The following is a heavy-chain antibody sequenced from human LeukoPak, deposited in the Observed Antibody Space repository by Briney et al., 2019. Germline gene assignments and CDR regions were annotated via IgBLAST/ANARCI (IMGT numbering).Heavy chain of an antibody. CDR1: GYTFTGYY. J-gene: IGHJ6*03. Sequence: ASVKVSCKASGYTFTGYYMHWVRQAPGQGLEWMGWINPNSGGTNYAQKFQGRVTMTRDTSISTAYMELSRLRSDDTAVYYCARANPVVTISGVVMDYYYYYMDVWGKGTTVTVSS. V-gene: IGHV1-2*02. CDR2: INPNSGGT. CDR3: ARANPVVTISGVVMDYYYYYMDV. D-gene: IGHD3-3*01.